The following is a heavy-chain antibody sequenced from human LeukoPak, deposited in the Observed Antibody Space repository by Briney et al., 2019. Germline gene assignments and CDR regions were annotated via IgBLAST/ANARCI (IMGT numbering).Heavy chain of an antibody. V-gene: IGHV3-30-3*01. J-gene: IGHJ5*02. CDR2: ISYDGSNK. CDR3: ARDSIAVAGTHRFDP. CDR1: GFTFSSYA. Sequence: PGRSLRLSCAASGFTFSSYAMHWVCQAPGKGLEWVAVISYDGSNKYYADSVKGRFTISRDNSKNTLYLQMNSLRAEDTAVYYCARDSIAVAGTHRFDPWGQGTLVTVSS. D-gene: IGHD6-19*01.